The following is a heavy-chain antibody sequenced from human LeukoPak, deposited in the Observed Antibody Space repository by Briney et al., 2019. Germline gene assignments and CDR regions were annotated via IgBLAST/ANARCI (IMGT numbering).Heavy chain of an antibody. CDR3: ARRLSGITGYTYGRGIDY. J-gene: IGHJ4*02. D-gene: IGHD5-18*01. V-gene: IGHV3-7*01. Sequence: GGPLRLSCAASGFTFSSYWMSWVRQAPGKGLEWVANIKKDGSEKYYVDSVKGRFTISRDNAKKSLYLQMNSLRAEDTAVYYCARRLSGITGYTYGRGIDYWGQGTLLTVSS. CDR1: GFTFSSYW. CDR2: IKKDGSEK.